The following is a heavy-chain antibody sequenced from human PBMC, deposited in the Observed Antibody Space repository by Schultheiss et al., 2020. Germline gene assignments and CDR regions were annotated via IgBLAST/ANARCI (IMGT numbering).Heavy chain of an antibody. Sequence: WGSMRLSCAASGFTFSSYSMNWVRQAPGKGLEWVSYISSSSSTIYYADSVKGRFTISRDNAKNSLYLQMNSLRDEDTAVYYCARDRGYNWNYGGNDYWGKGTLVTVSS. D-gene: IGHD1-7*01. CDR2: ISSSSSTI. CDR1: GFTFSSYS. V-gene: IGHV3-48*02. CDR3: ARDRGYNWNYGGNDY. J-gene: IGHJ4*02.